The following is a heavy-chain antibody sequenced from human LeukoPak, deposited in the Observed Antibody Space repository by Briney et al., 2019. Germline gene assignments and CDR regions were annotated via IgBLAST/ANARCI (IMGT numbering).Heavy chain of an antibody. J-gene: IGHJ4*02. CDR2: IIAYNGNT. CDR3: ARVPTATYDFWSGYYWVFDY. V-gene: IGHV1-18*01. CDR1: GYTFTSYG. D-gene: IGHD3-3*01. Sequence: ASVKVSCKASGYTFTSYGISWVRQAPGQGLEWMGWIIAYNGNTNYAQKLQGRVTMTTDTSTSTAYMELRSLRSDDTAVYYCARVPTATYDFWSGYYWVFDYWGQGTLVTVSS.